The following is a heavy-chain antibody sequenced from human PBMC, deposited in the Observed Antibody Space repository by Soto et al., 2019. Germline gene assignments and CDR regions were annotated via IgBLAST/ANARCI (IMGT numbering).Heavy chain of an antibody. J-gene: IGHJ6*02. CDR2: ISAYNGNT. CDR3: ARVWVGTTFAYYYGMDV. Sequence: QVQLVQSGAEVKKPGASVKVSCKASGYTFTTYGINWVRQAPGQGREWMGWISAYNGNTNYAQKLKGRGTMTTDTSTSTAYMELSSLRSDATAVYYRARVWVGTTFAYYYGMDVWGQGTTVTVSS. D-gene: IGHD1-1*01. CDR1: GYTFTTYG. V-gene: IGHV1-18*01.